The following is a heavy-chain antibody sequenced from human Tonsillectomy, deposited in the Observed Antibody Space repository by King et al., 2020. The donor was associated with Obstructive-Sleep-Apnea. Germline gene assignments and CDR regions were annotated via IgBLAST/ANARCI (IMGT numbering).Heavy chain of an antibody. CDR3: ARALITTAPLDY. Sequence: QLVQSGGGVVRPGGSLRLSCAASGFTFDDYGMTWGRQAPGEGLEWGSGIYLNGGCRGYADSVKGRFTISRDNAKNSLYLQMNSLRAEDTALYRCARALITTAPLDYWGQGTLVTVSS. CDR1: GFTFDDYG. V-gene: IGHV3-20*01. CDR2: IYLNGGCR. J-gene: IGHJ4*02. D-gene: IGHD3-22*01.